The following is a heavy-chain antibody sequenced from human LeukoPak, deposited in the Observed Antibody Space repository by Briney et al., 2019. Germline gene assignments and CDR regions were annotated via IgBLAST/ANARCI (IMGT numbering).Heavy chain of an antibody. CDR3: TRHKFQDSSGYWSRDQFDY. J-gene: IGHJ4*02. D-gene: IGHD3-22*01. V-gene: IGHV3-73*01. Sequence: GGSLKLSCAASGFTFSGSAMHWVRQASGKGLEWVGCIRSKANSYATAYAASVKGRFTISRDDSKNTAYLQMNSLKTEDTAVYYCTRHKFQDSSGYWSRDQFDYWGQGTLVTVSS. CDR2: IRSKANSYAT. CDR1: GFTFSGSA.